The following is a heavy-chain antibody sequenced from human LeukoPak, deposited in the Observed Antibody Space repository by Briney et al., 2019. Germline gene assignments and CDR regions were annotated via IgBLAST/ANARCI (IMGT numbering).Heavy chain of an antibody. V-gene: IGHV3-11*04. D-gene: IGHD6-6*01. CDR1: GFTFSDYY. Sequence: PGGSLRLSCAASGFTFSDYYMSWIRQAPGKGLEWVSYISSSGSTIYYADSVKGRFTISRDNAKNSLYLQMNSLRPEDTAVYYCAGGESEYSTSGDFAYWGQGTLVTVSS. CDR2: ISSSGSTI. CDR3: AGGESEYSTSGDFAY. J-gene: IGHJ4*02.